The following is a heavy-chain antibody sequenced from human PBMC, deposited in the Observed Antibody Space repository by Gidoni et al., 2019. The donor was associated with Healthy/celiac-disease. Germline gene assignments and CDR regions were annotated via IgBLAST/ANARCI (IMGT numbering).Heavy chain of an antibody. CDR2: ISSSGSTI. CDR1: GFTFSSYE. J-gene: IGHJ2*01. Sequence: EVQLVESGGGLVQPGGSLRLSCAASGFTFSSYEMNWVRQAPGKGLEWVSYISSSGSTIYYADSVKGRFTISRDNAKNSLYLQMNSLRAEDTAVYYCARAYYDFWSGYSPDGYFDLWGRGTLVTVSS. V-gene: IGHV3-48*03. D-gene: IGHD3-3*01. CDR3: ARAYYDFWSGYSPDGYFDL.